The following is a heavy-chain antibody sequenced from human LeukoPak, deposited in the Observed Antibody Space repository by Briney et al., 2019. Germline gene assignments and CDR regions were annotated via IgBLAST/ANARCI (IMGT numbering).Heavy chain of an antibody. D-gene: IGHD2-15*01. Sequence: GGSLRLSCAASGFTFSSYEMNWVRQAPGKGLEWVSYISSSGSTIYYADSVKGRFTISRDNAKNSLYLQMNSLRAEDTAVYYCARIPCSGGSCYGIDYYYYMDVWGKGTTVTISS. CDR1: GFTFSSYE. V-gene: IGHV3-48*03. J-gene: IGHJ6*03. CDR3: ARIPCSGGSCYGIDYYYYMDV. CDR2: ISSSGSTI.